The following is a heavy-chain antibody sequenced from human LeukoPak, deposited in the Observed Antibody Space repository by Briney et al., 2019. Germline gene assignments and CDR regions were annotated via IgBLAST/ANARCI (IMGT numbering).Heavy chain of an antibody. V-gene: IGHV3-23*01. D-gene: IGHD3-10*01. CDR3: AKDSAPQLLWFESIEDY. CDR1: GFTFSSYA. CDR2: INGSGGRT. Sequence: PGGSLRLSCAASGFTFSSYAMSWVRQAPGKGLEWVSGINGSGGRTYYADSVKGRFTISRDNSKNTLYLQMNSLRAEDTAVYYCAKDSAPQLLWFESIEDYWGQGTLVTVSS. J-gene: IGHJ4*02.